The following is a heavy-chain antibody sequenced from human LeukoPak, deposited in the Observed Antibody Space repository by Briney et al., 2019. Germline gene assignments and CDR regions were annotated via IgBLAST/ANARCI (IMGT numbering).Heavy chain of an antibody. V-gene: IGHV3-74*01. D-gene: IGHD6-6*01. CDR2: INTDGSST. CDR3: ARDGGYSSSPRGY. CDR1: GFTFSSYW. Sequence: GGSLRLSCAASGFTFSSYWMHWVRHPPGKGLVWVSRINTDGSSTSYADSVKGRFTISRDNAKNTLYLQMNSLRAEDTAVYYCARDGGYSSSPRGYWGQGTLVTVSS. J-gene: IGHJ4*02.